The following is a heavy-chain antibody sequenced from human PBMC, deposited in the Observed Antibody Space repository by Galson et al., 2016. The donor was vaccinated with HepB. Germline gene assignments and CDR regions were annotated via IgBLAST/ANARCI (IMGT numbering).Heavy chain of an antibody. CDR3: ARSDTAMVADLDS. CDR1: GFTFISYG. V-gene: IGHV3-30*03. Sequence: SLRLSCAVSGFTFISYGMHWVRQAPGKGLEWVAVISYDGRNQHYADSVKGRFTISRDNSKNTLYLQMNSLRPEDTAVYYCARSDTAMVADLDSWGQGTQVIVSS. CDR2: ISYDGRNQ. D-gene: IGHD5-18*01. J-gene: IGHJ4*02.